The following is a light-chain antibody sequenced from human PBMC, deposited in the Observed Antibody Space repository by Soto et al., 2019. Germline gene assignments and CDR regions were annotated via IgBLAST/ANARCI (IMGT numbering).Light chain of an antibody. Sequence: QSVLTQPPSVSAAAGQKGTISCSGSSSNIGNNYVSWYQQLPGTAPKLLIYDNNKRPSGIPDRFSGSKSGTSATLGITGLETGDEADYYCGTWDSSLSAGVFGGGTQLTVL. CDR1: SSNIGNNY. J-gene: IGLJ3*02. CDR2: DNN. V-gene: IGLV1-51*01. CDR3: GTWDSSLSAGV.